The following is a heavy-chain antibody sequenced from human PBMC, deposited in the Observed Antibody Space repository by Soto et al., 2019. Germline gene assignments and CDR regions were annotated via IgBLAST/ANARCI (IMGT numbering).Heavy chain of an antibody. V-gene: IGHV1-69*13. J-gene: IGHJ5*02. Sequence: SVKVSCKGSVGTFSSYAISWVRQAPGQGLEWMGGIIPIFGTANYAQKFQGRVTITADESTSTAYMELSSLRSEDTAVYYCARGVVPASFPLRPWGQGTLVTVSS. CDR2: IIPIFGTA. D-gene: IGHD2-2*01. CDR3: ARGVVPASFPLRP. CDR1: VGTFSSYA.